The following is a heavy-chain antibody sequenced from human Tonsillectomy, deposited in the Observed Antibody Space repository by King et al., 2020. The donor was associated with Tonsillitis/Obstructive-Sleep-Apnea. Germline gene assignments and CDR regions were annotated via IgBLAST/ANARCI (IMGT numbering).Heavy chain of an antibody. CDR1: GLNFKNAW. CDR2: IKSKTSGGAA. J-gene: IGHJ4*02. CDR3: ITAPGDYEDY. Sequence: EVQLVESGGGLVKPGGSLRLSCAASGLNFKNAWMSWVRQVPGKGLEWVGRIKSKTSGGAADYAAPVKGRFTISRDDSQDTLDLQMNSLKTEDTAVYYCITAPGDYEDYWGQGTPVSVSS. V-gene: IGHV3-15*01. D-gene: IGHD2-21*02.